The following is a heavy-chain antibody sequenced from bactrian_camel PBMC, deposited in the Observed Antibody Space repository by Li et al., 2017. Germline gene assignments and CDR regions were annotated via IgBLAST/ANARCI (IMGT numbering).Heavy chain of an antibody. Sequence: VQLVESGGGLAQPGGSLILSCAASGFTFSSYAMNWVRQAPGKGLEWVSAINSGGTTYYADSVKGRFTISRDDAKNTVYLQLNSLKTDDMAMYYCAKYRNSRPESIFDYWGQGTQVTVS. V-gene: IGHV3S40*01. CDR3: AKYRNSRPESIFDY. D-gene: IGHD3*01. CDR1: GFTFSSYA. J-gene: IGHJ4*01. CDR2: INSGGTT.